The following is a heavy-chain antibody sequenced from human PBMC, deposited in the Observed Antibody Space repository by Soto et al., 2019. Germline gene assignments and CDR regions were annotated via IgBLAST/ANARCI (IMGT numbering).Heavy chain of an antibody. J-gene: IGHJ6*03. V-gene: IGHV4-34*01. Sequence: QVPLQQWGAGLLKPSETLSLTCAVYGGSFSGYYWSWIRQPPGKGLEWIGEINHSGSTNYNPSLKSRVTISVDTSKNQFSLKLSSVTAADTAVYYCARGGADCSGGSCYPSRYYYMDVWGKGTTVTVSS. CDR2: INHSGST. CDR3: ARGGADCSGGSCYPSRYYYMDV. CDR1: GGSFSGYY. D-gene: IGHD2-15*01.